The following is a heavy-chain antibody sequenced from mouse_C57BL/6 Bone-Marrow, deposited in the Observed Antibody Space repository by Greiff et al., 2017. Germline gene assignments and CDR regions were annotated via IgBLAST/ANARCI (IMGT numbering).Heavy chain of an antibody. CDR1: GFNIKDDY. D-gene: IGHD2-4*01. CDR2: IDPENGDT. CDR3: TREEDYDGRAY. J-gene: IGHJ3*01. Sequence: EVQLQQSGAELVRPGASVKLSCTASGFNIKDDYMHWVKQRPEQGLEWIGWIDPENGDTEYASKFQGKATITADTSSNTAYLQLSSLTSEDTAVYYCTREEDYDGRAYWGQGTLVTVSA. V-gene: IGHV14-4*01.